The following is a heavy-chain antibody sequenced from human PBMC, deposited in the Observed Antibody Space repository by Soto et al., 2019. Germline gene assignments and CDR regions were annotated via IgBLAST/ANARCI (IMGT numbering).Heavy chain of an antibody. J-gene: IGHJ6*02. V-gene: IGHV3-23*01. D-gene: IGHD3-10*01. CDR2: ISGSGGST. CDR1: GFTFSSYA. Sequence: GGSLRLSCVASGFTFSSYAMSWVRQAPGKGLEWVSAISGSGGSTYYADSVKGRFTISRDNSKNTLYLQMNSLRAEDTAVYYCAKDEDYYGSGAYWGQGTTVTVSS. CDR3: AKDEDYYGSGAY.